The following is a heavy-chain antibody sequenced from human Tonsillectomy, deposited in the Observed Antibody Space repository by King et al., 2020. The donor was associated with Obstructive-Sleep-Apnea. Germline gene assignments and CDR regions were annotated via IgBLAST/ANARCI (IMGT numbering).Heavy chain of an antibody. CDR1: GFTFSNAW. Sequence: QLVQSGGGLVKPGGSLRLSCAASGFTFSNAWMSWVRQAPGKGLEWVGRIKSKTDGGTTDYAAPVKGRFTISRDDSKNTLYLQMNSLKTEDTAVYYCTTGGGRLWFGDPFDYWGQGTLVTVSS. CDR2: IKSKTDGGTT. D-gene: IGHD3-10*01. V-gene: IGHV3-15*01. J-gene: IGHJ4*02. CDR3: TTGGGRLWFGDPFDY.